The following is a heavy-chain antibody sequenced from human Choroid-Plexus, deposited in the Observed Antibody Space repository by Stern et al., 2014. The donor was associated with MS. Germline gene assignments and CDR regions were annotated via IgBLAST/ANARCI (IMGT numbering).Heavy chain of an antibody. D-gene: IGHD2/OR15-2a*01. CDR3: AKDRHYLTYFFDH. V-gene: IGHV3-30*18. CDR2: VSYDVSNK. CDR1: GFTFAGCA. J-gene: IGHJ5*02. Sequence: VQLVESGGGVVQPGRPLRLSCVASGFTFAGCAMHWVRQAPGKGLEWVAGVSYDVSNKYYADSVKGRFTISRDNSQNTLYMQMSSLRPEDTAVYYCAKDRHYLTYFFDHWGQGSLVTVSS.